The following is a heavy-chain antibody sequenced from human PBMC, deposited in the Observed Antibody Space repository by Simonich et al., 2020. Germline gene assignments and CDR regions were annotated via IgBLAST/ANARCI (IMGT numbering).Heavy chain of an antibody. CDR2: INHRGHP. J-gene: IGHJ5*02. CDR3: ARCGLVNYDILTGYHNWFDP. Sequence: QVQLQQWGAGLLKPSETLSLTCAVYGGSFSGYYWSWIRQPPGKGLEWIWEINHRGHPNSTPASKRLVPIAVDTSKNPFSLKLSSVTAADTAVYYCARCGLVNYDILTGYHNWFDPWGQGTLVTVSS. CDR1: GGSFSGYY. D-gene: IGHD3-9*01. V-gene: IGHV4-34*01.